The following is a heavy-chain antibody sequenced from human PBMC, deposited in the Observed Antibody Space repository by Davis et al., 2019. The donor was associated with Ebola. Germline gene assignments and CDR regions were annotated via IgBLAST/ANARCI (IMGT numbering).Heavy chain of an antibody. J-gene: IGHJ4*02. CDR1: GYTFTSYA. D-gene: IGHD2-2*01. V-gene: IGHV1-3*04. CDR2: INTGNGNT. CDR3: ARGYCSNTSCLYYFDY. Sequence: AASVKVSCKASGYTFTSYAMHWVRQAPVQRLDWMGWINTGNGNTKYSQKFQGRVTITRDTSASTAYMELGSLRSEDTAVYYCARGYCSNTSCLYYFDYWGQGTLVTVSS.